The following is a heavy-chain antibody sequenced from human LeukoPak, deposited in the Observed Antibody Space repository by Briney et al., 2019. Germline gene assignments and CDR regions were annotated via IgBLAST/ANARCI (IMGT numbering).Heavy chain of an antibody. CDR1: AFTFSSYW. CDR2: MKEDGGEI. CDR3: ARDRGYSTFDY. Sequence: QAGGSLRLSCEASAFTFSSYWMSWVRQAPGKGLEWVANMKEDGGEINYVDSVKGRFTISRDNAKNSLFLQMNSLRVEDTAVYYCARDRGYSTFDYWGQGTLVPVSS. J-gene: IGHJ4*02. V-gene: IGHV3-7*01. D-gene: IGHD4-23*01.